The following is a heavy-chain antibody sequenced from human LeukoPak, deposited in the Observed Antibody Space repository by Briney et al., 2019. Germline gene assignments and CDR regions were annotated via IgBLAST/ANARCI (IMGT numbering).Heavy chain of an antibody. CDR1: GGSISSYY. J-gene: IGHJ4*02. CDR2: IYYSGST. CDR3: ARSWDTAMVRD. D-gene: IGHD5-18*01. V-gene: IGHV4-59*01. Sequence: PSETLSLTCTVSGGSISSYYWSWIRQPPGKGLEWIGHIYYSGSTNYNPSLKSRVTISVDTSKNQFSLKLSSVTAADTAVYYCARSWDTAMVRDWGQGTLVTVSS.